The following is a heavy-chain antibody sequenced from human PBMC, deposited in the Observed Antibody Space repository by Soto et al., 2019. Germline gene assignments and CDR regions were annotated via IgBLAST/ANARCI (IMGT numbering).Heavy chain of an antibody. Sequence: SLTCTVSGGSISSYYWSWIRQPPGKGLEWIGYIYYSGSTNYNPSLKSRVTISVDTSKNQFSLKLSSVTAADTAVYYCARGTMVRGLYWFAPWAQGTLVTVSS. J-gene: IGHJ5*02. CDR3: ARGTMVRGLYWFAP. D-gene: IGHD3-10*01. CDR2: IYYSGST. CDR1: GGSISSYY. V-gene: IGHV4-59*01.